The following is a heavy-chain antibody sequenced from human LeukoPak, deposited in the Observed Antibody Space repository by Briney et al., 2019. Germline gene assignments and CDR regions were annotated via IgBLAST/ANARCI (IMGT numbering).Heavy chain of an antibody. CDR1: GGSISSYY. CDR2: IYYSGST. J-gene: IGHJ4*02. CDR3: ARGDDNSGYFLDY. V-gene: IGHV4-59*08. Sequence: SETLSLTCTVSGGSISSYYWSWIRQPPGKGLEWIGYIYYSGSTNYNPSLKSRVTISVDTSKNQFSLKLSSVTAADTAVYYCARGDDNSGYFLDYWGQGTQVTVSS. D-gene: IGHD3-22*01.